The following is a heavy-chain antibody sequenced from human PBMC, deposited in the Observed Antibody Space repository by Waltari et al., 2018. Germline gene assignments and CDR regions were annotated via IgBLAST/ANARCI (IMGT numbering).Heavy chain of an antibody. CDR2: MYHSGNT. V-gene: IGHV4-38-2*01. Sequence: QVQLQESGPGLVRPSETLSLSCAVSGYSISSGHYWGWIRQPPGKGLEWIGSMYHSGNTYYNPSLKSRVALSIDTSRNRVSLKLHALTASDTAIYYRATAEALLFRPVFDNWGQGTLVTVSS. CDR3: ATAEALLFRPVFDN. J-gene: IGHJ4*02. CDR1: GYSISSGHY. D-gene: IGHD2-15*01.